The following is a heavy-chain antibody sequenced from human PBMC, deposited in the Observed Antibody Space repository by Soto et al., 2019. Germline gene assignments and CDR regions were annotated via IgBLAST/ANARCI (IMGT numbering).Heavy chain of an antibody. Sequence: SATLSLPGAASGYSISSGYYSGWLRQPRGRGLGWIGRIYHGGSTYYNPSRNSRVTLSIGMTINHVSLILNSVTAADTAVYYCARVGPWVPYYYDSSPYTFENWFDPWGQGTLVTVSS. V-gene: IGHV4-38-2*01. CDR1: GYSISSGYY. CDR3: ARVGPWVPYYYDSSPYTFENWFDP. D-gene: IGHD3-22*01. CDR2: IYHGGST. J-gene: IGHJ5*02.